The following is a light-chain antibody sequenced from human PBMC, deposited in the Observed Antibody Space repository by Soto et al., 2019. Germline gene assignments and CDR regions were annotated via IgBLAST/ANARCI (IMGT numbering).Light chain of an antibody. J-gene: IGKJ2*01. Sequence: IVLTQSPGTLSLSPGERATLSCRASQSVISTYLAWYQQQPGQAPRLLLYGASNRATGIPDRFSGSGSGTDFTLTITRLEPEDFAVYFCQQFGSSPTTFGRGTKLDIK. CDR2: GAS. V-gene: IGKV3-20*01. CDR1: QSVISTY. CDR3: QQFGSSPTT.